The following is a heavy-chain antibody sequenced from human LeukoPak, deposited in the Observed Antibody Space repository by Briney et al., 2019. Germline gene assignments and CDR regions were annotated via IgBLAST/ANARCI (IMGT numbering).Heavy chain of an antibody. V-gene: IGHV3-74*03. CDR1: GFTVISAW. Sequence: GGSLTLACGASGFTVISAWMQWARQAPGRGLVWVSRYYRDGRSTMYECSVKGRFTISRDNAKNTLYLQMYSLRAEDTAVSSCEKDRGCAITMIEVASLHQNGMDVWGQGTTVTVSS. CDR3: EKDRGCAITMIEVASLHQNGMDV. J-gene: IGHJ6*01. D-gene: IGHD3-22*01. CDR2: YYRDGRST.